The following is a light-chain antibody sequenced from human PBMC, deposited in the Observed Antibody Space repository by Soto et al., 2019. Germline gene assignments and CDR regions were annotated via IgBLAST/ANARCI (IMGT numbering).Light chain of an antibody. CDR3: QQYNHWPPYT. CDR2: DAS. Sequence: EIVMTQSPATLSASPGETVTLSCRASQSVRSNLAWYQQKPGQAPRLLIYDASTMATGIPARFSGSGSGTEFALTINSLQFEDFAIYYCQQYNHWPPYTFGQGTKLEIK. CDR1: QSVRSN. J-gene: IGKJ2*01. V-gene: IGKV3-15*01.